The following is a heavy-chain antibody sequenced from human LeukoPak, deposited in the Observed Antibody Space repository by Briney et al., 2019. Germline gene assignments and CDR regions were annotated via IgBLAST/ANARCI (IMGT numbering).Heavy chain of an antibody. CDR2: IYYSGST. D-gene: IGHD3-3*01. CDR3: ARVTTIFGVVTDY. V-gene: IGHV4-39*07. Sequence: SETLSLTCTVSGDSVSSSSYYWGWIRQPPGKGLEWIGSIYYSGSTYYNPSLKSRVTISVDTSKNQFSLKLSSVTAADTAVYYCARVTTIFGVVTDYWGQGTLDTVSS. J-gene: IGHJ4*02. CDR1: GDSVSSSSYY.